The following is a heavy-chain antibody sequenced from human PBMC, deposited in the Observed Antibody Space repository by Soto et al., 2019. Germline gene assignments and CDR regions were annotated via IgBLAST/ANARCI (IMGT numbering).Heavy chain of an antibody. J-gene: IGHJ4*02. CDR3: AKVRQGIVGDFDY. V-gene: IGHV3-30*18. D-gene: IGHD3-10*01. Sequence: QVQLVESGGGVVQPGRSLRLSCAASGFTFSSYGMHWVRQAPGKGLEWVAVISYDGSNKYYADSVKGRFTISRDNSKNTLYLQMNSLRAEDTAVYYCAKVRQGIVGDFDYWGQGTLVTVSS. CDR1: GFTFSSYG. CDR2: ISYDGSNK.